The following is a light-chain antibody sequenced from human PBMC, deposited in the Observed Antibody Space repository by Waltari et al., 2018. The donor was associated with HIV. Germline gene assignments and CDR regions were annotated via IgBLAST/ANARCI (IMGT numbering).Light chain of an antibody. CDR2: RNN. V-gene: IGLV1-47*01. J-gene: IGLJ2*01. CDR1: TSNIGSND. Sequence: SVLTQPPSASDSAGQRVTISCSGSTSNIGSNDVFWYQHLPGAAPKLLIHRNNQRPSGVPDRFSGSTSGTSASLAISGLRSEDEADYYCVAWDDSLRGVVFGGGTKVAAL. CDR3: VAWDDSLRGVV.